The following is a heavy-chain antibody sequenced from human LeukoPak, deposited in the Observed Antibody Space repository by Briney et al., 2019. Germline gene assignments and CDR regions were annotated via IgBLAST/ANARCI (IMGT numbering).Heavy chain of an antibody. CDR3: AKVGVATIKGDY. D-gene: IGHD5-12*01. V-gene: IGHV3-30*02. CDR1: GFTFSSYG. CDR2: IRYDGSNK. Sequence: GGSLRLSCAASGFTFSSYGMHWVRQAPGKGLEWVAFIRYDGSNKYYADSVKGRFTISRDNSKNTLYLQMNSLRAEDTAVYYCAKVGVATIKGDYWGQGTLVTVSS. J-gene: IGHJ4*02.